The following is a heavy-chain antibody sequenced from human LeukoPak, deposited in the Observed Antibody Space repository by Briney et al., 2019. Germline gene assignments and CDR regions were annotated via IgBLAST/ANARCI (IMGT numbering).Heavy chain of an antibody. CDR1: GITVNSTY. V-gene: IGHV3-66*04. Sequence: GGSLRLSCAASGITVNSTYISWVRQAPGKGLEWVSVTYSDGNTYYAGSVKGRFTISRDNSKNTLFLQMNSLRAEDTAVYYCARLFGSGWPGYFYYAMDVWGQGTTVAVSS. J-gene: IGHJ6*02. D-gene: IGHD6-19*01. CDR2: TYSDGNT. CDR3: ARLFGSGWPGYFYYAMDV.